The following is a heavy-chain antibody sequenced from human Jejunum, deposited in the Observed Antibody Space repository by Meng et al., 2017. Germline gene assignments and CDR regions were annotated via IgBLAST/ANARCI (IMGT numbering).Heavy chain of an antibody. CDR2: MNPKSGDT. D-gene: IGHD7-27*01. CDR3: ARGVDAGVDY. J-gene: IGHJ4*02. V-gene: IGHV1-8*01. CDR1: GYTFNSLH. Sequence: QVQLVQSATEVKMPGASVNVYCKTSGYTFNSLHINWVRQATGQGLEWMGWMNPKSGDTGLAQKFQGRLTLTRDTSMNTAYMELSSLTSEDTAVYYCARGVDAGVDYWGQGTLVTVSS.